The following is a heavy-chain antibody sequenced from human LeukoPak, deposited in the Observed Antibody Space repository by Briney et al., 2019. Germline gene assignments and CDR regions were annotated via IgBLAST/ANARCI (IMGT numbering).Heavy chain of an antibody. D-gene: IGHD2-15*01. CDR2: IFASGGEI. V-gene: IGHV3-23*01. CDR3: AKGPVVTFDI. J-gene: IGHJ3*02. CDR1: GFTFSTFA. Sequence: PGGSLRLSCAASGFTFSTFAMIRVRQPPGKGLEWVSSIFASGGEIHYADSVRGRFTISRDNAKNSLSLQMNSLRAEDTAAYYCAKGPVVTFDIWGQGTMVTVSS.